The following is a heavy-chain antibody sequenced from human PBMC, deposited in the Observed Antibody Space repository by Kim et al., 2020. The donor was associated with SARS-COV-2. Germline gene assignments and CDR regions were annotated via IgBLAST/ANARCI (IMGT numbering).Heavy chain of an antibody. J-gene: IGHJ4*02. CDR1: GFSLTTYG. CDR3: AKGGIVERWYYLYD. V-gene: IGHV3-30*18. Sequence: GGSLRLSCAASGFSLTTYGMHWVRQAPGKGLEWVAVISSDGNSKYYADSVKGRFTISRDIPKNPLSLQMNSLRVEDTAVYYCAKGGIVERWYYLYDWGQGTLVTVSS. D-gene: IGHD3-22*01. CDR2: ISSDGNSK.